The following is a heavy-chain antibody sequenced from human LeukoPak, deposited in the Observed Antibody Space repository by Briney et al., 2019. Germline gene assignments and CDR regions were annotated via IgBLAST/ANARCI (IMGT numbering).Heavy chain of an antibody. D-gene: IGHD4-17*01. CDR3: TKDPNGNYVGAFGP. Sequence: GGSLRLSCAASGFTFSSFAMTWVRQAPGKGLEWVSSITANHGATYNIDSVKGRFTISRDNSQNTMYLQMNSLRAEDTAVYYCTKDPNGNYVGAFGPWGQGTLVTVSS. CDR2: ITANHGAT. V-gene: IGHV3-23*01. CDR1: GFTFSSFA. J-gene: IGHJ5*02.